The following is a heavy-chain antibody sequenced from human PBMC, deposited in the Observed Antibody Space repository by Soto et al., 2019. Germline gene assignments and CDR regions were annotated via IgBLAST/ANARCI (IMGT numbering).Heavy chain of an antibody. D-gene: IGHD3-9*01. CDR1: GYTFTGYY. CDR2: INPNSSGT. CDR3: ARAREASGYDILTGPNWFDP. Sequence: ASVKVSCKASGYTFTGYYMHWVRQAPGQGLEWMGWINPNSSGTNYAQKFQGWVTMTRDTSISTAYMELSRLRSDDTALYYCARAREASGYDILTGPNWFDPWGQGTLVTVSS. V-gene: IGHV1-2*04. J-gene: IGHJ5*02.